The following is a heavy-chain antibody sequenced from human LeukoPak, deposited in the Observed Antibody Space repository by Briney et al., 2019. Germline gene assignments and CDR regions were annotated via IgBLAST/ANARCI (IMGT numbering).Heavy chain of an antibody. CDR3: VKDRGSSGCFDS. J-gene: IGHJ4*02. Sequence: WGSLRLSCSGSGFTFSSYAMHWVRQTPGKGLEHGSTISSTGDNTYYADSMKGRFTISRDNSKATLFLQMSSLRAEDTAVYYCVKDRGSSGCFDSWGQGALVTVSS. CDR2: ISSTGDNT. V-gene: IGHV3-64D*09. D-gene: IGHD3-22*01. CDR1: GFTFSSYA.